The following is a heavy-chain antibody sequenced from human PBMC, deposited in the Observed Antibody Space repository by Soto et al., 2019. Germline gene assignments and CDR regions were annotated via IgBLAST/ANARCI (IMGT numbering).Heavy chain of an antibody. CDR1: GGSISSGGYY. V-gene: IGHV4-31*03. CDR2: IYYSGST. Sequence: QVQLQESGPGLVKPSQTLSLTCTVSGGSISSGGYYWSWIRQHPGKGLEWIGYIYYSGSTYYNPSLKSRVTISVDTSKNQFSLKLSSVTAADTAVYYCARDRPWKLPGYYYDSRGFDYWGQGTLVTVSS. D-gene: IGHD3-22*01. CDR3: ARDRPWKLPGYYYDSRGFDY. J-gene: IGHJ4*02.